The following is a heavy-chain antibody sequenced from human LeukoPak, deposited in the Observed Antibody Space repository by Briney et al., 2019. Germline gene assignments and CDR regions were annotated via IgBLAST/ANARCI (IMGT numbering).Heavy chain of an antibody. Sequence: GESLKISCKGSAYSFTSYWIGWVRQMPGKGLEWMGIIFPSDSDTRYSPSFQGQVTISADKSISTAYLQWSSLKASDTAMYYCALIKAHHGTFDYWGQGTLVTVSS. CDR3: ALIKAHHGTFDY. J-gene: IGHJ4*02. V-gene: IGHV5-51*01. CDR1: AYSFTSYW. D-gene: IGHD3-10*01. CDR2: IFPSDSDT.